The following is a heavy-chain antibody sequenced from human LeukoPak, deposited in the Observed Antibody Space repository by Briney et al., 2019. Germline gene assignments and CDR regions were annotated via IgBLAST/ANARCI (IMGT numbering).Heavy chain of an antibody. V-gene: IGHV3-53*01. CDR2: IYSGGST. D-gene: IGHD3-9*01. Sequence: GGSLRLSCAASGFTVSSNYMSWVRQAPWKGLEWVSVIYSGGSTYYADSVKGRFTISRDNSKNTLYLQMNSLRAEDTAVHYCARGVYDILTGYTGHAFDIWGQGTMVTVSS. J-gene: IGHJ3*02. CDR3: ARGVYDILTGYTGHAFDI. CDR1: GFTVSSNY.